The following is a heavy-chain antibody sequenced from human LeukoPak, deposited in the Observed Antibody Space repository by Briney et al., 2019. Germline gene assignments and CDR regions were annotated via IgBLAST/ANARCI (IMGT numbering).Heavy chain of an antibody. D-gene: IGHD3-10*01. CDR3: TRDPAHEEVRGIFIPYFDS. CDR1: GYTFSSYG. V-gene: IGHV1-18*01. J-gene: IGHJ4*02. CDR2: ISASSGYT. Sequence: ASVKVSCKASGYTFSSYGISWVRQAPGQGLEWMGWISASSGYTNYAQNLQGRLTMTTDTSTSTAYMELRSLRSDDTAMYYCTRDPAHEEVRGIFIPYFDSWGQGTLVTVSS.